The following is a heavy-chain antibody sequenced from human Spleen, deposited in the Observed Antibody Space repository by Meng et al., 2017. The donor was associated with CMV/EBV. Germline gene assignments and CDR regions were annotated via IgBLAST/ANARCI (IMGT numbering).Heavy chain of an antibody. J-gene: IGHJ6*02. Sequence: GGSLRLSCGASGFTFSSYAMHWVRQAPGKGLEWVAVISYDGSNKYYADSVKGRFTISRDNSKNTLYLQMSSLRAEDTAVYYCAKDQRVLEWLPPHYGMDVWGQGTTVTVSS. CDR3: AKDQRVLEWLPPHYGMDV. CDR1: GFTFSSYA. D-gene: IGHD3-3*01. V-gene: IGHV3-30*04. CDR2: ISYDGSNK.